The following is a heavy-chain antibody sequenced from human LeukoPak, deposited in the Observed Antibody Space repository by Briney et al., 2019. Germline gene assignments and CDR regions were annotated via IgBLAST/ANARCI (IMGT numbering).Heavy chain of an antibody. D-gene: IGHD1/OR15-1a*01. CDR1: GFTFSSFW. J-gene: IGHJ4*02. CDR2: IKFDESGR. Sequence: GGSLRLSCAASGFTFSSFWMAWVRQAPGKGLEWVASIKFDESGRHRVDSVKGRFTISRDNAKNSLYLQMNSLRAEDTAVYFCTRVTTNRYFEYWGQGTLVTVSS. V-gene: IGHV3-7*04. CDR3: TRVTTNRYFEY.